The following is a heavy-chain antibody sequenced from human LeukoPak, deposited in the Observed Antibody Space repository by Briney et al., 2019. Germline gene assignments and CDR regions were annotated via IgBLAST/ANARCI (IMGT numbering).Heavy chain of an antibody. V-gene: IGHV4-39*01. J-gene: IGHJ4*02. CDR3: ARRAGGIVVVISYFDY. D-gene: IGHD3-22*01. CDR2: IYYSGST. Sequence: SETLSLTCTVSGGSISSSSYYWGWIRQPPGKGLEWIGSIYYSGSTYYNPSLKSRVTISVDTSKNQFSLKLSSVTAADTAVYYCARRAGGIVVVISYFDYWGQGTLVTVSS. CDR1: GGSISSSSYY.